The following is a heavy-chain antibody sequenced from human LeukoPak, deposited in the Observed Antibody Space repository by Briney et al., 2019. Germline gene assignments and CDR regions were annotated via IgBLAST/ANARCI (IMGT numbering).Heavy chain of an antibody. V-gene: IGHV4-39*01. J-gene: IGHJ4*02. CDR2: IDFSGST. D-gene: IGHD1-26*01. CDR3: ARRMGALDF. CDR1: GGSISNIIYY. Sequence: PSETLSLTCSVSGGSISNIIYYWAWVRLPPGKGLEWIGSIDFSGSTYYNPSLKSRVTISADTSKNQFSLRLNFVTAADTAVYYCARRMGALDFWGQGALVTVSS.